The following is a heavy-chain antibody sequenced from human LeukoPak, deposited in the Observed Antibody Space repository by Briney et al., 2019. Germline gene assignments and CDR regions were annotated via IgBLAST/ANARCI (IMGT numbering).Heavy chain of an antibody. CDR3: AREEDTGGSNGPFDY. CDR2: ISTSGST. CDR1: GDSISSGSYY. D-gene: IGHD4-11*01. J-gene: IGHJ4*02. V-gene: IGHV4-61*02. Sequence: SQTLSLTCTVSGDSISSGSYYWSWIRQPAGTGLEWIGRISTSGSTNYNPSLKSRVTISVDTSKNQFSLKLSSVTAADTAVYYCAREEDTGGSNGPFDYWGQGTLVTVPS.